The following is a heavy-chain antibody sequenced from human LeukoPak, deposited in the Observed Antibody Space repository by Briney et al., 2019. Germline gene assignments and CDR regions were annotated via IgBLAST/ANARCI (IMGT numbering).Heavy chain of an antibody. CDR1: GYTFTDYY. CDR2: INPNSGGT. D-gene: IGHD3-9*01. J-gene: IGHJ6*03. V-gene: IGHV1-2*02. Sequence: GASVKVSCKASGYTFTDYYMHWVRQAPGQGLEWMGWINPNSGGTNYAQKFQGRVTMTRDTSISTAYMELSRLRSDDTAVYYCARDRHFDWLLSYYYYMDVWGKGTTVTVSS. CDR3: ARDRHFDWLLSYYYYMDV.